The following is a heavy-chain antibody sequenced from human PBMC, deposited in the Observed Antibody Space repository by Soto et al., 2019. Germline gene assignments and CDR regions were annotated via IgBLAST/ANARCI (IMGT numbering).Heavy chain of an antibody. CDR1: GVTFSVYS. V-gene: IGHV3-21*01. J-gene: IGHJ3*02. CDR2: ISSTSIYI. CDR3: ARDLPNIVVVTASDAFDI. D-gene: IGHD2-21*02. Sequence: HGGCLGLSCAASGVTFSVYSMNWVRQAPGKGLEWVSSISSTSIYIYYADSVKGRFTISRDNAKNSLYLQMNSLRAEDTAVYYCARDLPNIVVVTASDAFDIWGQGTMVTVSS.